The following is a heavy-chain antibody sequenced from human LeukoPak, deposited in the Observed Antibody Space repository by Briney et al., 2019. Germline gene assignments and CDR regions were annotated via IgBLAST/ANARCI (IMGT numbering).Heavy chain of an antibody. CDR3: ARVAIAAAQGRGSFNWFDP. V-gene: IGHV3-7*02. D-gene: IGHD6-13*01. J-gene: IGHJ5*02. Sequence: PGGSLRLSCAASGFTFSSYWMSWVRQAPGKGLEWVANIKQDGSEKYYVDSVKGRFTISRDNAKNTLYLQMNSLRAVDTAVYYCARVAIAAAQGRGSFNWFDPWGQGTLVTVSS. CDR1: GFTFSSYW. CDR2: IKQDGSEK.